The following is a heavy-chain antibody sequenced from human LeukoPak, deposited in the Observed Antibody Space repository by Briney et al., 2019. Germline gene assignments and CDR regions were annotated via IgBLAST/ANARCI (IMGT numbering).Heavy chain of an antibody. CDR3: ARGLKSIFGVAIHYYYMDV. D-gene: IGHD3-3*01. V-gene: IGHV4-59*11. Sequence: SETLSLTCTVSGGSISSHYWSWIRQPPGKGPEWIGSIYSSGSTNYNPSLKSRVTISIDTSKNQFPLKLNSVTAADTAVYYCARGLKSIFGVAIHYYYMDVWGKGTTVTVSS. CDR2: IYSSGST. CDR1: GGSISSHY. J-gene: IGHJ6*03.